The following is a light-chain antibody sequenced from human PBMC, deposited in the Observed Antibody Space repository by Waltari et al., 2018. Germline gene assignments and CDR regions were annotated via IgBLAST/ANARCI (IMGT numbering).Light chain of an antibody. J-gene: IGKJ4*01. CDR3: QEANSFPLT. CDR2: ATS. Sequence: DIQMTQSPPSVSASVGDRVTIICRASQGIRSWLSWYQQKPGKAPKLLIYATSNLQSGVPSRFSGSGSGTEFTLTISSLQPEDVATYYCQEANSFPLTFGGGTKVEI. V-gene: IGKV1-12*01. CDR1: QGIRSW.